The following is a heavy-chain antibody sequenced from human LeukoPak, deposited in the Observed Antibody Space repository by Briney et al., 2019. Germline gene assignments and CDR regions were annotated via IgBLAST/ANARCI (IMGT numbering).Heavy chain of an antibody. CDR1: GFTFSSYA. CDR3: ARADIVVVPAALDY. V-gene: IGHV3-30*01. Sequence: PGGSLRLSCAASGFTFSSYAMRWVRQAPGKGLEWVAVISYDGSNKYYADSVKGRFTISRDNSKNTLYLQMNSLRAEDTAVYYCARADIVVVPAALDYWGQGTLVTVSS. CDR2: ISYDGSNK. D-gene: IGHD2-2*01. J-gene: IGHJ4*02.